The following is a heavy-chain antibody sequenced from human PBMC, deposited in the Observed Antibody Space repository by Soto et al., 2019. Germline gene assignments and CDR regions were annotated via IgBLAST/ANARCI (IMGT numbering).Heavy chain of an antibody. D-gene: IGHD3-16*01. CDR2: ISGSGSYT. J-gene: IGHJ5*02. CDR3: AKWFVWTGSWFDP. CDR1: GFSSYP. V-gene: IGHV3-23*01. Sequence: GSLRLSCAASGFSSYPMSWVRQAPGKGLEWISAISGSGSYTKYAGSVKGRFTISRDNSKNTVYLQMDSLRADDTAVYYCAKWFVWTGSWFDPWGQGTLVTVSS.